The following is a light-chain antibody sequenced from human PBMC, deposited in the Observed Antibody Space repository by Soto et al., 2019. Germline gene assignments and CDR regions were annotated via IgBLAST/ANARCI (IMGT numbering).Light chain of an antibody. CDR1: SGHNNYI. CDR2: LEGSGGY. Sequence: SWAQSALGSSVTLTCTLSSGHNNYIIAWHQQQPGKAPRYLMKLEGSGGYNKGSGVPDRFSGSSSGAGRYLTISNLQSEDEADYYCETWDSYTRVFGGGTKLTVL. CDR3: ETWDSYTRV. J-gene: IGLJ3*02. V-gene: IGLV4-60*03.